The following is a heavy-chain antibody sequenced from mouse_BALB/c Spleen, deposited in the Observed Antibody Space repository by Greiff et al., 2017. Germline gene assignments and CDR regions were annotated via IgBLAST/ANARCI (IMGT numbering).Heavy chain of an antibody. V-gene: IGHV3-2*02. J-gene: IGHJ4*01. Sequence: EVQLQESGPGLVKPSQSLSLTCTVTGYSITSDYAWNWIRQFPGNKLEWMGYISYSGSTSYNPSLKSRISITRDTSKNQFFLQLNSVTTEDTATYYCAGYDLYYYAMDYWGQGTSVTVSS. D-gene: IGHD2-4*01. CDR2: ISYSGST. CDR3: AGYDLYYYAMDY. CDR1: GYSITSDYA.